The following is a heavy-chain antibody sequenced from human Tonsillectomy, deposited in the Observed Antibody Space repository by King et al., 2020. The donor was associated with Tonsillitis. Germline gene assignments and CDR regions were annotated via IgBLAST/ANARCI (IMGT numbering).Heavy chain of an antibody. Sequence: VQLVESGGGVVQPGRSLRLSCAASGFTFSNYGIHWVRQAPGKGLEWVAVISYDGSNKYYADSVKGRFTISRDNSKNTLYLKMNSLRAEDTAVYYCAKCPTKFYDGSGYWFGNWYFDLWGRGTLVTVSS. CDR1: GFTFSNYG. V-gene: IGHV3-30*18. CDR2: ISYDGSNK. J-gene: IGHJ2*01. D-gene: IGHD3-22*01. CDR3: AKCPTKFYDGSGYWFGNWYFDL.